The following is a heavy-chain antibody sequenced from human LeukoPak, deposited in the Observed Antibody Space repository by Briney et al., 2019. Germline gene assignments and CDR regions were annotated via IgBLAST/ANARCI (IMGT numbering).Heavy chain of an antibody. J-gene: IGHJ4*02. CDR2: ISGSGGST. CDR3: AKSNLPRSSGSRDDY. V-gene: IGHV3-23*01. Sequence: GGSLRLSCAASGFTFGSYAMNWVRRAPGQGLEWVSTISGSGGSTYYADSVKGRFTISRDNSKNTLYLQMNSLRAEDTAVYYCAKSNLPRSSGSRDDYWGQGTLVTVSS. CDR1: GFTFGSYA. D-gene: IGHD1-26*01.